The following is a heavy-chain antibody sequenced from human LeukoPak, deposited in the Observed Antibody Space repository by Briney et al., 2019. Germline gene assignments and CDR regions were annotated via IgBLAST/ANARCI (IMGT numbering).Heavy chain of an antibody. CDR3: ARDSGVYSKIDY. CDR2: LTSDGSST. Sequence: PGRSLRLSCAASGFTFSSYWMHWVRHAPVKGLVWVSRLTSDGSSTSYADSVKGRFTISRTNAKNTLYLQTNSLRAEDTAVYYCARDSGVYSKIDYWGQGTLVTVSS. CDR1: GFTFSSYW. D-gene: IGHD6-13*01. J-gene: IGHJ4*02. V-gene: IGHV3-74*01.